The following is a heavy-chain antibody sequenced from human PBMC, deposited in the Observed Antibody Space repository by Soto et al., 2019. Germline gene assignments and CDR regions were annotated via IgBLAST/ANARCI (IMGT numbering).Heavy chain of an antibody. CDR2: IIPVLGPA. CDR1: GTTFNTFA. V-gene: IGHV1-69*06. Sequence: QVQLVQSGAEVKKPGSSVKVSCTASGTTFNTFAISWVRQAPGQGLEWMGGIIPVLGPAFYSQKFQGRVTITEDKSTTTAYLELSSLRSEDTAVYYCARAAKRNFDKWGQETLMTVSS. J-gene: IGHJ4*02. CDR3: ARAAKRNFDK.